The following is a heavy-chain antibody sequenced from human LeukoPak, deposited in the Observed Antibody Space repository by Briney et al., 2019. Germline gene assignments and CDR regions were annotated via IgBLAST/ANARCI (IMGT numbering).Heavy chain of an antibody. V-gene: IGHV4-59*12. J-gene: IGHJ6*03. CDR1: GGSISSYY. Sequence: SETLSLTCTVSGGSISSYYWSWIRQPPGKGLEWIGYIYYSGSTNYNPSLKSRVTMSVDTSKNQFSLKLSSVTAADTAVYYCARVARQLVVPAAGYYMDVWGKGTTVTVSS. D-gene: IGHD2-2*01. CDR3: ARVARQLVVPAAGYYMDV. CDR2: IYYSGST.